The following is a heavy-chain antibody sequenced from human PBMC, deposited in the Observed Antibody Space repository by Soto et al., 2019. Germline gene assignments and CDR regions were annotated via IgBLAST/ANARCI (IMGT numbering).Heavy chain of an antibody. J-gene: IGHJ4*02. V-gene: IGHV5-51*01. CDR3: ASHNQHSGSYYFDY. CDR2: IDPGDSDT. CDR1: GYSFTKYW. Sequence: PGEALKISCKSSGYSFTKYWMGWVRQMPGKGLEWMGIIDPGDSDTRYSPSFQGQVTISADKSISTAYLQWSSLKASDTPMYYCASHNQHSGSYYFDYWGQGTPVTVSS. D-gene: IGHD1-26*01.